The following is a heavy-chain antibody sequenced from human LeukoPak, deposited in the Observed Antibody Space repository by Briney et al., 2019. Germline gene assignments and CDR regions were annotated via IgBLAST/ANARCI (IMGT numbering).Heavy chain of an antibody. CDR1: AFIFSGHW. J-gene: IGHJ4*02. Sequence: GGSLRLSCEGSAFIFSGHWMNWVRQAPGKGLEWVAVIWYDGSDKYHADSVKGRFTISRDNSKNMLYLQMNSLRAEDTAVYYCASSSGWYLSSDYWGQGTLVTVSS. V-gene: IGHV3-33*08. CDR3: ASSSGWYLSSDY. CDR2: IWYDGSDK. D-gene: IGHD6-19*01.